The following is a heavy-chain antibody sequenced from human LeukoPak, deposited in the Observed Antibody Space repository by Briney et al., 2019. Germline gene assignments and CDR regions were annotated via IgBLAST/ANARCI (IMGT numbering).Heavy chain of an antibody. D-gene: IGHD3-10*01. J-gene: IGHJ6*02. CDR2: IYYSGST. CDR3: ASNYGSGNYYYYGMDV. CDR1: GGSISSYY. V-gene: IGHV4-59*12. Sequence: SETLSLTCTVSGGSISSYYWSWIRQPPGKGLEWIGYIYYSGSTNYNPSLKSRVTISVDTSKNQFSLKLSSVTAADTAVYYCASNYGSGNYYYYGMDVWGQGTTVTVSS.